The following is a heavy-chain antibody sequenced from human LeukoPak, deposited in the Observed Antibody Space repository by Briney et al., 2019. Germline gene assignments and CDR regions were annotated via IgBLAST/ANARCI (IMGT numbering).Heavy chain of an antibody. V-gene: IGHV3-30*02. D-gene: IGHD3-16*02. J-gene: IGHJ4*02. Sequence: GGSLRLSCAASGFTFSSYGMHWVRQAPGKGLEWVAFIRYDGSNKYYADSVEGRFTISRDNSKNTLYLQMNSLRAEDTAVYYCAKPVMITFGGVIVDQYYFDYWGQGTLVTVSS. CDR3: AKPVMITFGGVIVDQYYFDY. CDR2: IRYDGSNK. CDR1: GFTFSSYG.